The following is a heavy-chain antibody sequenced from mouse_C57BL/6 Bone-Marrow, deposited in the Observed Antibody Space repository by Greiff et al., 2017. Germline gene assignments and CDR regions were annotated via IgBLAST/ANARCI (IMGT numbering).Heavy chain of an antibody. Sequence: VQRVESGPGLVAPSQSLSITCTVSGFSLTSYGVHWVRQPPGKGLEWLVVIWSDGSTTYNSALKSRLSISKDNSKSQVFLKMNRLQTDDTAMYYCARHSYYYGSSYGYAMDYWGQGTSVTVSS. CDR3: ARHSYYYGSSYGYAMDY. CDR2: IWSDGST. CDR1: GFSLTSYG. V-gene: IGHV2-6-1*01. D-gene: IGHD1-1*01. J-gene: IGHJ4*01.